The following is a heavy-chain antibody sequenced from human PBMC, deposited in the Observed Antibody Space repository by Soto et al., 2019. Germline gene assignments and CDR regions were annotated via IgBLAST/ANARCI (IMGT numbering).Heavy chain of an antibody. CDR2: IKSKTDGGTT. D-gene: IGHD3-22*01. J-gene: IGHJ4*02. CDR3: TTYTYYDSSGYYLDPRDY. V-gene: IGHV3-15*07. CDR1: GFTFSNAW. Sequence: GGSLRLSCAASGFTFSNAWMNWVRQAPGKGLEWVGRIKSKTDGGTTDYAAPVKGRFTISRDDSKNTLYLQMSSLKTEDTAVYYCTTYTYYDSSGYYLDPRDYWGQGTLVTVSS.